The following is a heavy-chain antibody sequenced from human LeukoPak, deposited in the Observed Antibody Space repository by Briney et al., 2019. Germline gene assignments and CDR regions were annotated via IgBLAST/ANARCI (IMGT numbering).Heavy chain of an antibody. J-gene: IGHJ4*02. Sequence: GGSLRLSCAASGFTFSSYNMNWVRQAPGKGLEWVSSISSSSTYIYYAESMKGRFTISRDNAKNSLYLQMNSLRAEDTAVYYCAKEVGRQWLVVTPPDYWGQGTLVTVSS. D-gene: IGHD6-19*01. CDR3: AKEVGRQWLVVTPPDY. V-gene: IGHV3-21*01. CDR2: ISSSSTYI. CDR1: GFTFSSYN.